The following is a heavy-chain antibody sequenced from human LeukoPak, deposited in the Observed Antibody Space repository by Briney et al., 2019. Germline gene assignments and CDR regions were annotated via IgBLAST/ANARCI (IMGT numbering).Heavy chain of an antibody. Sequence: PGGSLRLSCAASGFTFSDYYMSWIRQAPGKGLEWVSYISSSGSTIYYADSVKGRFTISRDNAKNPLYLQMNSLRAEDTAVYYCARDHRPLPPRSHSSSWDYTDYWGQGTLVTVSS. CDR2: ISSSGSTI. D-gene: IGHD6-13*01. J-gene: IGHJ4*02. CDR3: ARDHRPLPPRSHSSSWDYTDY. V-gene: IGHV3-11*04. CDR1: GFTFSDYY.